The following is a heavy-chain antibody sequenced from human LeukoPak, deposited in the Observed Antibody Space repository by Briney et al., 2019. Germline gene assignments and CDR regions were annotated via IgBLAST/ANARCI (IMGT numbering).Heavy chain of an antibody. D-gene: IGHD6-19*01. V-gene: IGHV6-1*01. CDR2: TYYRTKWYN. CDR1: GDSVSSKNGA. Sequence: SQTLSLTCVVSGDSVSSKNGAWNWIRQSPSRGLEWLGRTYYRTKWYNDYAESMEGRMTISQDTSKNQYSLHLNSVTPDDTAVYYCARDFGTTGWHTFDYWGQGTLVTVSS. J-gene: IGHJ4*02. CDR3: ARDFGTTGWHTFDY.